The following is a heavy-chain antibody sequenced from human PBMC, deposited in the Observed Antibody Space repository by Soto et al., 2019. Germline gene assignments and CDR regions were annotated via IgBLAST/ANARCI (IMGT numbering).Heavy chain of an antibody. CDR2: INPASGST. Sequence: QVQLVQSGAEVKKPGASVKLSCRTSGYTFTHYYIHWVRQAPGQGLEWLAIINPASGSTNYAQDFQGVVTLTMYTSTTTVYMELSGLRAEDTAIFSCARTLAAGDHWGQGTLVTVSS. CDR1: GYTFTHYY. V-gene: IGHV1-46*01. J-gene: IGHJ4*02. CDR3: ARTLAAGDH. D-gene: IGHD6-13*01.